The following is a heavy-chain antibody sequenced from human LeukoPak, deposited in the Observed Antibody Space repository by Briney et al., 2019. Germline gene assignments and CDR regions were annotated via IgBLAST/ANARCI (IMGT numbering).Heavy chain of an antibody. CDR2: IIPIFGTA. CDR1: GGTFSSYA. CDR3: ARVHCSSTSCYGRWFDP. Sequence: SVKVSCKASGGTFSSYAISWVRQAPGQGLEWMGGIIPIFGTANYAQKFQGRVTITADESTSTAYMELSSLRSEDTAVYYCARVHCSSTSCYGRWFDPWGQGTLVTVSS. D-gene: IGHD2-2*01. V-gene: IGHV1-69*13. J-gene: IGHJ5*02.